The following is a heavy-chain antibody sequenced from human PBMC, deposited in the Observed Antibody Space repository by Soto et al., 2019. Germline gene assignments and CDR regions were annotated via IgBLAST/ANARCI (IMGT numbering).Heavy chain of an antibody. Sequence: QVQLVESGGGVVQPGRSLRLSCAASGFTFSSYGMHWVRQAPGKGLEWVAVISYDGSNKYYADSVKGRFTISRDNTKNSLYLQMNSLRAEDTAVYFCAGGPGWIIDYWGQGTLVTVSS. D-gene: IGHD2-2*03. J-gene: IGHJ4*02. CDR2: ISYDGSNK. V-gene: IGHV3-30*03. CDR1: GFTFSSYG. CDR3: AGGPGWIIDY.